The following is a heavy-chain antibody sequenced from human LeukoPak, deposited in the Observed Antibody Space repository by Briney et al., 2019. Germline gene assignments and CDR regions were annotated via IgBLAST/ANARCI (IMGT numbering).Heavy chain of an antibody. V-gene: IGHV1-69*04. D-gene: IGHD2-2*01. CDR2: IIPILGIA. J-gene: IGHJ4*02. Sequence: GASVKVSCKASGGTFSSYAISWVRQAPGQGLEWMGRIIPILGIANYAQKFQGRVTITADKSTSTAYMELSSLRSEDTAVYYCASEGAYCSSTSCSDYWGQGTLVTVSS. CDR3: ASEGAYCSSTSCSDY. CDR1: GGTFSSYA.